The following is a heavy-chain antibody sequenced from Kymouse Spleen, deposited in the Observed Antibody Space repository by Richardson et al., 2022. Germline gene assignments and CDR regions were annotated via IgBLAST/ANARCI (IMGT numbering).Heavy chain of an antibody. CDR1: GGSFSGYY. J-gene: IGHJ6*02. Sequence: QVQLQQWGAGLLKPSETLSLTCAVYGGSFSGYYWSWIRQPPGKGLEWIGEINHSGSTNYNPSLKSRVTISVDTSKNQFSLKLSSVTAADTAVYYCARGDTAMVNYYYGMDVWGQGTTVTVSS. D-gene: IGHD5-18,IGHD5-18*01. CDR3: ARGDTAMVNYYYGMDV. CDR2: INHSGST. V-gene: IGHV4-34*01.